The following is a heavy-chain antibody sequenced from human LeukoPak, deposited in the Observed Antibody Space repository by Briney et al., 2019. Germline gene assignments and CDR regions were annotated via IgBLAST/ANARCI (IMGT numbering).Heavy chain of an antibody. CDR2: ISYDGSNK. D-gene: IGHD3-10*01. CDR3: AKDQYYYGSGSYYQGSTAVDY. Sequence: PGGSLRLSCAASGFTFSRSSMNWVRQAPGKGLEWVAVISYDGSNKYYADSVKGRFTISRDNSKNTLYLQMNSLRAEDTAVHYCAKDQYYYGSGSYYQGSTAVDYWGQGTLVTVSS. V-gene: IGHV3-30*18. J-gene: IGHJ4*02. CDR1: GFTFSRSS.